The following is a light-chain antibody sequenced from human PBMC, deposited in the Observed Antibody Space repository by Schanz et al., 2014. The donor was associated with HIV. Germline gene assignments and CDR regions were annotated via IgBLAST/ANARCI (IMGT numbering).Light chain of an antibody. V-gene: IGKV1-5*03. Sequence: DIQMTQSPSTLSTSVGDTVTLTCRASQSVSTWLAWYQQKPGRAPKLLIYQASILETGVPSRFSGSGSGTSFTLTITSLQPDDFATYYCQQCVTYPYTFGQGTKLDIK. CDR3: QQCVTYPYT. J-gene: IGKJ2*01. CDR2: QAS. CDR1: QSVSTW.